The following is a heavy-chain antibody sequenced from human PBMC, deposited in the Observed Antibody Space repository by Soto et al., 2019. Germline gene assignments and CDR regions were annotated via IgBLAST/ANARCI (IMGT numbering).Heavy chain of an antibody. J-gene: IGHJ6*02. CDR2: ISAYNGNT. V-gene: IGHV1-18*01. Sequence: GASVKVSCKASGYTFTSYGISWVRQAPGQGLEGMGWISAYNGNTNYAQKLQGRVTMTTDTSTSTAYMELRSLRSDDTAVYYCARVTYYDSSGYYDTAPGYYYYGMDVWGQGTTVTVSS. CDR3: ARVTYYDSSGYYDTAPGYYYYGMDV. CDR1: GYTFTSYG. D-gene: IGHD3-22*01.